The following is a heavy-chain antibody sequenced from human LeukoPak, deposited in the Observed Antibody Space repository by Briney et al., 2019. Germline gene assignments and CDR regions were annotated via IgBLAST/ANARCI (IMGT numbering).Heavy chain of an antibody. J-gene: IGHJ6*02. Sequence: GGSLRLSCAASGFTFSDYYMSWIRQAPGRGPEWVANVNRDGSETYYLDSVKGRFTISKDNAKNSLYLQMNSLRAEDTALYHCARNNGMDVWGQGTTVIVSS. CDR1: GFTFSDYY. V-gene: IGHV3-7*03. CDR2: VNRDGSET. CDR3: ARNNGMDV.